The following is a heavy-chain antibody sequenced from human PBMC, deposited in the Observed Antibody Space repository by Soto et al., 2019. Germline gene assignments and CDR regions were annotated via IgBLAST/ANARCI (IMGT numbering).Heavy chain of an antibody. CDR2: IYYSGST. D-gene: IGHD1-1*01. J-gene: IGHJ4*02. CDR1: GGSISSYY. V-gene: IGHV4-59*08. CDR3: ARHGRQSNY. Sequence: PSETLSLTCTVSGGSISSYYWSWIRQPPGKGLEWIGYIYYSGSTNYNPSLKSRVTISVDTSKNQFSLRLSSVTAADTAVYYCARHGRQSNYWGQGTLVTVFS.